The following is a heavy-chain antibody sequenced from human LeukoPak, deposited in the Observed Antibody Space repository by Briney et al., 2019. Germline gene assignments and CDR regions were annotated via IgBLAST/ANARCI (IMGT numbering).Heavy chain of an antibody. CDR2: ISGYNGNT. V-gene: IGHV1-18*01. Sequence: ASVKVSCKASGYTFTSYGISWVRQAPGQGLEWMGWISGYNGNTNYAQNLQGRVTMTTDTSTSTVYMELRSLRSDDTAVYYCGRGRWRSDYWGQGTLVTVSS. J-gene: IGHJ4*02. CDR3: GRGRWRSDY. D-gene: IGHD4-23*01. CDR1: GYTFTSYG.